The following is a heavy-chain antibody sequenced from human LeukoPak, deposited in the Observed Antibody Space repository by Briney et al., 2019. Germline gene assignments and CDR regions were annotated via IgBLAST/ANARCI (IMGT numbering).Heavy chain of an antibody. CDR3: ARESSSSTYNWFDP. CDR2: IHYSGST. D-gene: IGHD6-6*01. J-gene: IGHJ5*02. Sequence: SETLSLTCTVSGGSISSSSYYWGWIRQPPGKGLEWIGSIHYSGSTNYSPSLKSRVTISVDTSKNQFSPKLSSVTAADTAVYYCARESSSSTYNWFDPWGQGTLVTVSS. V-gene: IGHV4-39*07. CDR1: GGSISSSSYY.